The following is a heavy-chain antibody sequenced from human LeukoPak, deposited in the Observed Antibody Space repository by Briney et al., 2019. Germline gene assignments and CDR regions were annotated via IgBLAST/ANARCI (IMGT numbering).Heavy chain of an antibody. V-gene: IGHV3-7*01. CDR1: GFTFSTYW. CDR3: ARVRCSSNSCFPDY. D-gene: IGHD2-15*01. CDR2: IKQDGSDK. Sequence: GGSLRLSCAASGFTFSTYWMSWVRQAPGKGLEWAANIKQDGSDKYYVDSVKGRFTISRDNVKNSLFLQMNSLRAEDTAVYYCARVRCSSNSCFPDYWGQGTLVTVSS. J-gene: IGHJ4*02.